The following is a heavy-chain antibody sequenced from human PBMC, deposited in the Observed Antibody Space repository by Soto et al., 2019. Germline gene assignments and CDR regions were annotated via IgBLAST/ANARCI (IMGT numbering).Heavy chain of an antibody. CDR1: GFTFSSYA. D-gene: IGHD6-13*01. CDR2: ISGSGGST. CDR3: AKASYSSSWQHYGMDV. V-gene: IGHV3-23*01. Sequence: VQLLESGGGLVQPGGSLRLSCAASGFTFSSYAMSWVRQAPGKGLEWVSAISGSGGSTYYADSVKGRFTISRDNSKNTLYLQMNSLRAEDTAVYYCAKASYSSSWQHYGMDVWGQGTTVTVSS. J-gene: IGHJ6*02.